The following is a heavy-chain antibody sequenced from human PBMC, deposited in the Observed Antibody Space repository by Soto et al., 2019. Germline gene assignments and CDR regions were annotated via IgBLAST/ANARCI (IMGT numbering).Heavy chain of an antibody. CDR3: EGGLGLPAAMNFLPSYYTMDV. Sequence: QVQLVQSGAEVKKPGASVKVSCKASGYAFSSHGITWVRQAPGQGLEWMGWISTYNGNTNYAQKFQGRVTMTTDTSTTTAYMELRSLTSDDTAVYYWEGGLGLPAAMNFLPSYYTMDVWGQGTTVTVSS. J-gene: IGHJ6*02. V-gene: IGHV1-18*01. CDR2: ISTYNGNT. CDR1: GYAFSSHG. D-gene: IGHD2-2*01.